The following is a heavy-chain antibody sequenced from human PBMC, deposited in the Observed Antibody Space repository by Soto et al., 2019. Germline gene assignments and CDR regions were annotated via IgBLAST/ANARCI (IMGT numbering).Heavy chain of an antibody. CDR3: ARAPTTVTKAYYFDY. J-gene: IGHJ4*02. V-gene: IGHV3-30-3*01. D-gene: IGHD4-17*01. CDR2: ISYDGSNK. Sequence: QVQLVESGGGVVQPGRSLRLSCAASGFTFSNYAMHWVRQAPGKGLEWVAVISYDGSNKYYADSVKGRFTISRDNSKTPLYLQMNSLRAEDTAVYYCARAPTTVTKAYYFDYWGQGTLVTVAS. CDR1: GFTFSNYA.